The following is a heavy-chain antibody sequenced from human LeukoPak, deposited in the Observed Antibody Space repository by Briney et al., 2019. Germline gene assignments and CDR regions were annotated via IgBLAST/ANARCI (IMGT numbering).Heavy chain of an antibody. D-gene: IGHD5-24*01. V-gene: IGHV1-69*05. CDR1: GGTFSSYA. CDR2: IIPIFGTA. Sequence: SVKVSCKASGGTFSSYAISWVRQAPGQGLEWMGGIIPIFGTANYAQKFQGRVTITTDESTSTAYMELSSLRSEDTAVYYCARDVGDGSIIPYFDYWGQGTLVTVSS. CDR3: ARDVGDGSIIPYFDY. J-gene: IGHJ4*02.